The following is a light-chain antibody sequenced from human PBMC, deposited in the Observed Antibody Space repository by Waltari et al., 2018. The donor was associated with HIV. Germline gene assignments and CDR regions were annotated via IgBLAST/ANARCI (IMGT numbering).Light chain of an antibody. J-gene: IGLJ3*02. Sequence: QSALTQPASVSGSPGQSITISCTGASSDVGGYNYVSWYQQHPGKAPKLMIYEVSNRPLGVANRFSGSKSGNTASLTISGLRAEDEADYYCSSYTGSSSVVFGGGTKLTVL. CDR3: SSYTGSSSVV. CDR2: EVS. V-gene: IGLV2-14*01. CDR1: SSDVGGYNY.